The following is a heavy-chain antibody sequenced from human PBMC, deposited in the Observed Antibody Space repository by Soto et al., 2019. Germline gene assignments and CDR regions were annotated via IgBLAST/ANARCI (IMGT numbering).Heavy chain of an antibody. CDR1: GDSVSSDSAA. J-gene: IGHJ6*02. Sequence: SQTLSLTCAISGDSVSSDSAAWNWIRQSPSRGLEWLGRTYYRSKWYNDYAVSVKSRITINPDTSKNQFSLQLNSVNPEDTAIYYCVREKSGARYYGMDVWGQGTTVTVSS. D-gene: IGHD3-16*02. V-gene: IGHV6-1*01. CDR3: VREKSGARYYGMDV. CDR2: TYYRSKWYN.